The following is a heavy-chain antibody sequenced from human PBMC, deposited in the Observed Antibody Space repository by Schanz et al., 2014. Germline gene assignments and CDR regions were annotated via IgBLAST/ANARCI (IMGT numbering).Heavy chain of an antibody. Sequence: EVQLVESGGGLIQPGGSLRLSCAVSGFTVSSNYMSWVRQAPGKGLEWVSTISGSGGSTYYADSVKGRFTISRDNSDNTLFLQMNSLRAEDTAVYYCAKVREWWPYYFDYWGQGTLVTVSS. D-gene: IGHD2-15*01. CDR3: AKVREWWPYYFDY. CDR2: ISGSGGST. V-gene: IGHV3-23*04. CDR1: GFTVSSNY. J-gene: IGHJ4*02.